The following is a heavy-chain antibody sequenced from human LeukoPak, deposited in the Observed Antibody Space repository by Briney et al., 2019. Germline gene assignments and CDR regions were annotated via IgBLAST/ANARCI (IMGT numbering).Heavy chain of an antibody. D-gene: IGHD3-10*01. J-gene: IGHJ4*02. CDR2: IRYDGSNK. V-gene: IGHV3-30*02. CDR1: GFTFSSYG. Sequence: PGGSLRLSCAASGFTFSSYGMHWVRQAPGKGLEWVASIRYDGSNKYYADSVKGRFTISRDNSKNTLYLQMNSLRAEDTAVYYCASHYGSGSNGPDYWGQGTLVTVSS. CDR3: ASHYGSGSNGPDY.